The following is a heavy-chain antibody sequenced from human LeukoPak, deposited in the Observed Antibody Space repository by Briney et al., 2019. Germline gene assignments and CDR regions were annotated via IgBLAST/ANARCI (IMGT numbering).Heavy chain of an antibody. Sequence: SDTLSLTCVVSAGSFSGDSWSWIRQAPGKGLEWIGEVTRTGSTNYHPSLKSRVLISVDTSKNQFSLKLNSVTAADTAVYYCARYLRVEWRAFDYWGQGPLVTVSS. J-gene: IGHJ4*02. D-gene: IGHD3-3*01. CDR1: AGSFSGDS. V-gene: IGHV4-34*10. CDR2: VTRTGST. CDR3: ARYLRVEWRAFDY.